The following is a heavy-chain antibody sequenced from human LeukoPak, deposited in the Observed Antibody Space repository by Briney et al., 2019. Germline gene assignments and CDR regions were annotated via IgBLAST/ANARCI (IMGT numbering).Heavy chain of an antibody. D-gene: IGHD3-22*01. CDR3: AKGGIVVVITTFLDY. CDR1: GFTFDDYA. Sequence: GGSLRLSCAASGFTFDDYAMHWVRQAPGKGLEWVSGISWNSGSIGYADSVKGRFTISRDNAKNSLYLQMNSLRAEDTALYYCAKGGIVVVITTFLDYWGQGTLVTVCS. CDR2: ISWNSGSI. V-gene: IGHV3-9*01. J-gene: IGHJ4*02.